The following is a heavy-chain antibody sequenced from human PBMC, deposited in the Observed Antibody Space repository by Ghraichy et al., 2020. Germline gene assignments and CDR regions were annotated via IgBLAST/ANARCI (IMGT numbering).Heavy chain of an antibody. D-gene: IGHD3-3*01. Sequence: LSLTCAASGFTFGTYGMHWVRQAPGKGLEWVALISYDGSNKYYADSVKGRFTISRDNSKNTLYLQMNSLRAEDTAVYYCAKAYDFWSGIYYYYMDVWGKGTTVTVSS. V-gene: IGHV3-30*18. J-gene: IGHJ6*03. CDR1: GFTFGTYG. CDR3: AKAYDFWSGIYYYYMDV. CDR2: ISYDGSNK.